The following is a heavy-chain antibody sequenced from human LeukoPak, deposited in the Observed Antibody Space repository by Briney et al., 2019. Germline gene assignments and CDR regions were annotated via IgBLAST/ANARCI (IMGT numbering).Heavy chain of an antibody. J-gene: IGHJ6*03. V-gene: IGHV4-34*01. CDR2: INHSGST. Sequence: PSETLSLTCAVYGGSFSGYYWSWIRQPPGKGLEGIGEINHSGSTNYNPSLKSRVTISVDTSKNQFSLKLSSVTAADTAVYYCARGYSSGWSYYYYMDVWGKGTTVTVSS. CDR3: ARGYSSGWSYYYYMDV. D-gene: IGHD6-19*01. CDR1: GGSFSGYY.